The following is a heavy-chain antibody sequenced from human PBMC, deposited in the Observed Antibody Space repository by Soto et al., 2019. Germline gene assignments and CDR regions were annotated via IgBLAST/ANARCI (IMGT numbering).Heavy chain of an antibody. CDR2: ISHIGSV. D-gene: IGHD6-19*01. J-gene: IGHJ4*02. Sequence: QVLLQESGPGLVQPSGTLSLSCAVSGVSISSNYYWGWVRQPPGKGLEWLGDISHIGSVNYSPSLRSRVTRSMARSENQFSRKLNSVTAADTAVYYCVRSFGWYAIDYWGQGTLVVVSS. V-gene: IGHV4-4*02. CDR1: GVSISSNYY. CDR3: VRSFGWYAIDY.